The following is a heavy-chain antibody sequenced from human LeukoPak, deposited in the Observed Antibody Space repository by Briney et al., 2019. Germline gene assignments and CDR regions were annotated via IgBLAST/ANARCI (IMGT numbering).Heavy chain of an antibody. CDR2: ISSSSSTL. D-gene: IGHD6-13*01. V-gene: IGHV3-48*04. Sequence: GGSLRLSCAASGFTFSDYSINWVRQAPGKGLEWVSYISSSSSTLYYADSVKGRFTISRDNAKNSLYLQMNSLRAEDTGVYYCARDVYRGSSWYAFDYWGQGTLVTVSS. CDR1: GFTFSDYS. J-gene: IGHJ4*02. CDR3: ARDVYRGSSWYAFDY.